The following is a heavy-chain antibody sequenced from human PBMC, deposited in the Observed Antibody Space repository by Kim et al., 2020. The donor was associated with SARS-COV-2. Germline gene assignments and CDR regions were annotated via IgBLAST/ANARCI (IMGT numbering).Heavy chain of an antibody. D-gene: IGHD3-10*01. CDR1: GFTFSSYW. CDR2: IKQDGSEK. J-gene: IGHJ6*02. CDR3: ARDQGALLWFGELLFSRYYSVMAV. V-gene: IGHV3-7*03. Sequence: GGSLRLSCAASGFTFSSYWMSWVRQAPGKGLEWVANIKQDGSEKYYVDSVKGRFTISRDNAKNSLYLQMNSLRAEDTAVYYCARDQGALLWFGELLFSRYYSVMAVGGQGTT.